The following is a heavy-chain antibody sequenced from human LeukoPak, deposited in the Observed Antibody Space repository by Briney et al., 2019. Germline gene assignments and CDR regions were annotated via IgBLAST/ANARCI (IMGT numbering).Heavy chain of an antibody. CDR3: ARVVSDSGTDY. V-gene: IGHV3-33*01. D-gene: IGHD1-26*01. Sequence: PGGSLRLSCVATGFTFSSYGMHWLRQAPAKGLAWVAVIWYDGNNKYYADSVKGRFTISRDNSKNTLYLQMNSLRAEETAVYYCARVVSDSGTDYWGQGTLVTVSS. CDR1: GFTFSSYG. J-gene: IGHJ4*02. CDR2: IWYDGNNK.